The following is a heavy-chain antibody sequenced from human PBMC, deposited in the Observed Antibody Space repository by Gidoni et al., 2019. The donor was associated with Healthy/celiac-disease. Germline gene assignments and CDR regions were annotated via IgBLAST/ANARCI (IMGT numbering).Heavy chain of an antibody. CDR1: GGSISSYY. CDR2: IYYSGST. CDR3: ARDMGSSSWHEGDNWFDP. J-gene: IGHJ5*02. D-gene: IGHD6-13*01. V-gene: IGHV4-59*01. Sequence: QEQLQEAGPGLVKPSETLSLTCTVAGGSISSYYWSWIRQPPGKGLEWIGYIYYSGSTNYTPSLKSRVTISVDTSKNQFSLKLSSVTAADTAVYYCARDMGSSSWHEGDNWFDPWGQGTLVTVSS.